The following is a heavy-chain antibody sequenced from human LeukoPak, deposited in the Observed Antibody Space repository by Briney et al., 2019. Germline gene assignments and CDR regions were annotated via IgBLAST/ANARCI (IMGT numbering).Heavy chain of an antibody. D-gene: IGHD3-3*01. CDR3: ARDFDDFWSGYRINWFDP. J-gene: IGHJ5*02. CDR1: GYTFTSSG. Sequence: APVKVSCQASGYTFTSSGISWVRQAPGQGLEGMGWCSAYNGNTNYAQKLQGRVTMTTDTSTSTAYMELRSLRSDDTAVYYCARDFDDFWSGYRINWFDPWGQGTLVTVSS. CDR2: CSAYNGNT. V-gene: IGHV1-18*01.